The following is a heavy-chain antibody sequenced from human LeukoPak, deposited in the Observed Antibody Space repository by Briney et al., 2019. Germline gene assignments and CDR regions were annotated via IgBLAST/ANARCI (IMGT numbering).Heavy chain of an antibody. CDR2: MNPNSGDT. V-gene: IGHV1-2*02. D-gene: IGHD2-2*01. Sequence: GASVKVSCKASVYTFTNFYIHWVRQAPGQGLEWIGWMNPNSGDTSYAREFQDRVTMTRDTSLSTAYMELSRLRSDDTAVYFCARRPINCIITNCYVDYWGQGTLVTVSS. CDR1: VYTFTNFY. J-gene: IGHJ4*02. CDR3: ARRPINCIITNCYVDY.